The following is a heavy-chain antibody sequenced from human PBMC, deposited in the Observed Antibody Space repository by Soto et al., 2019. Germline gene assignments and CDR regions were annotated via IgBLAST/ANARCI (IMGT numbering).Heavy chain of an antibody. V-gene: IGHV4-39*01. D-gene: IGHD1-1*01. CDR2: IYYSGGT. CDR1: GGSISRSNYY. CDR3: ARVERGTATTVVDAFDI. Sequence: PSETLSLTCTVSGGSISRSNYYWAWIRQPPGKGLEWIGGIYYSGGTHYNPSLKSRVTISVDTSKNQFSLKMSSVTAADTALYYCARVERGTATTVVDAFDIWGPGTMVTVSS. J-gene: IGHJ3*02.